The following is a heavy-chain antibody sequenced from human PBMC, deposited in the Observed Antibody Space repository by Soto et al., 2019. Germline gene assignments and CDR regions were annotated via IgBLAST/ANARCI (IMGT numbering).Heavy chain of an antibody. V-gene: IGHV3-23*01. D-gene: IGHD4-4*01. Sequence: SGGSLRLSCAASGFTFSNFAMSWVRQAPGKGLEWVSGISGSGGSIYYADSVKGRFTFSRDNSKNTLYLQMNSLRAEDTAVYYCAKELHVWPCPGFHFCGQGTLVPVSS. CDR1: GFTFSNFA. J-gene: IGHJ4*02. CDR3: AKELHVWPCPGFHF. CDR2: ISGSGGSI.